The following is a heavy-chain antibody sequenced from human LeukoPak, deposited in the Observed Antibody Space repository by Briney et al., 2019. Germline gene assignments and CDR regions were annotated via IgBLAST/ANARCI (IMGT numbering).Heavy chain of an antibody. D-gene: IGHD5-18*01. V-gene: IGHV3-48*03. CDR3: ARTARHLDY. Sequence: AGGSLRLSCAASGFSFSSYEMNWVRQAPGKVLECLSYISGSGTDINYADSVRGRFTISRDNAKNLLYLQMNDLRVEDTAVYYCARTARHLDYWGQGTLVTVSS. CDR1: GFSFSSYE. J-gene: IGHJ4*02. CDR2: ISGSGTDI.